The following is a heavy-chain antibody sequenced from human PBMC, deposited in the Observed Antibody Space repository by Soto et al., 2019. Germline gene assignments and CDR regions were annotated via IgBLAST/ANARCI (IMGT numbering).Heavy chain of an antibody. V-gene: IGHV4-59*06. J-gene: IGHJ6*02. Sequence: SETLSLTCTVSGGSISSYYCSWIRQPPGKGLESIGYIYYSGSTYYNPSLKSRVTISVDTSKNQFSLKLTSVTAADTAVYYCGRAHRDLQQLVHYYYSMDVWGQGTTVTVSS. CDR3: GRAHRDLQQLVHYYYSMDV. D-gene: IGHD6-13*01. CDR1: GGSISSYY. CDR2: IYYSGST.